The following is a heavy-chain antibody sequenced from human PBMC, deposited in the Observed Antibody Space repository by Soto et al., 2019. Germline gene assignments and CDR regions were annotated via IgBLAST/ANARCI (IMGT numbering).Heavy chain of an antibody. CDR3: ARDGDLYGMDV. CDR2: ISSSGSTI. CDR1: GFTFSRYE. V-gene: IGHV3-48*03. J-gene: IGHJ6*02. D-gene: IGHD7-27*01. Sequence: EVQLVESGGGLVQPGRSLRLSCAASGFTFSRYEMNWVRQVPGKGLEWVSYISSSGSTIYYADSVKGRFTISRDNAKNSLYLQMNSLRAEDTAVYYCARDGDLYGMDVWGQGTTVIVSS.